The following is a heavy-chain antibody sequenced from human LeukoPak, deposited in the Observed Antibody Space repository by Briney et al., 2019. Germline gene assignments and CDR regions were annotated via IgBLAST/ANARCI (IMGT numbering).Heavy chain of an antibody. V-gene: IGHV3-21*01. CDR2: ISSSSSYI. D-gene: IGHD5-12*01. CDR3: ARIAAVATSD. Sequence: GGSLRLSCAASGFTFSSYSMNWVRQAPGKGLEWVSSISSSSSYIYYADSVKGRFTISSDNAKNSLYLQMNSLRAEDTAVYYCARIAAVATSDWGQGTLVTVSS. CDR1: GFTFSSYS. J-gene: IGHJ4*02.